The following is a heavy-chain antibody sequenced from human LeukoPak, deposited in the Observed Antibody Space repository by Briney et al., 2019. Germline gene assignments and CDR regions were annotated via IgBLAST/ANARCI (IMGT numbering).Heavy chain of an antibody. Sequence: GGSLRLSCAASGFTFSSYGMHWVRQAPGKGLEWVAFIRYDGSNKYYADSVMGRFTISRDNSKNTLYLQMNSLRAEDTAVYYCAKELHVLRFLEWLPWDYWGQGTLVTVSS. D-gene: IGHD3-3*01. J-gene: IGHJ4*02. CDR2: IRYDGSNK. V-gene: IGHV3-30*02. CDR1: GFTFSSYG. CDR3: AKELHVLRFLEWLPWDY.